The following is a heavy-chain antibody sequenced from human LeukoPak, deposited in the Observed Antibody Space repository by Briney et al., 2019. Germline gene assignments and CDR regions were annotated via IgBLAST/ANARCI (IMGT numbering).Heavy chain of an antibody. CDR3: ARANYYGSGRAAFDI. CDR1: GFTFSSYW. Sequence: SGGSLRLSCAASGFTFSSYWMHWVRQAPGKGQVWVSRINSDGSSISYADSVKGRFTISRDNAKNTLYLQMNSLRAEDTAVYYCARANYYGSGRAAFDIWGQGTMVTVSS. V-gene: IGHV3-74*01. J-gene: IGHJ3*02. CDR2: INSDGSSI. D-gene: IGHD3-10*01.